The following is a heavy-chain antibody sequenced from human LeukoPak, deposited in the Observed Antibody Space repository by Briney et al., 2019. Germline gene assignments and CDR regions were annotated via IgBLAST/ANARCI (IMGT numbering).Heavy chain of an antibody. D-gene: IGHD1-26*01. CDR1: GFTFSSYG. CDR3: AKDRSGSYYGRGFDY. V-gene: IGHV3-30*18. J-gene: IGHJ4*02. CDR2: ISYDGSNK. Sequence: GGSLRLSCAASGFTFSSYGMHWVRQAPGKGLEWVAVISYDGSNKYYAGSVKGRFTISRDNSKSTLYLQMNSLRAEDTAVYYCAKDRSGSYYGRGFDYWGQGTLVTVSS.